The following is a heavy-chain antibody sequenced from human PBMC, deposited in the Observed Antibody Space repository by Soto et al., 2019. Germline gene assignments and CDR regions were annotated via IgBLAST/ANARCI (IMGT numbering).Heavy chain of an antibody. Sequence: EQSGPEVKKPGSSVKVSCKASPDTFNNYGFSWVRQAPGQGLECVGGVVPLLGSATYAQKFQGRATISADESASTVYLELTNLQSDDTAIFYCASGIAVDRFEFWGLGTLVIVS. V-gene: IGHV1-69*01. J-gene: IGHJ4*01. CDR1: PDTFNNYG. D-gene: IGHD2-15*01. CDR3: ASGIAVDRFEF. CDR2: VVPLLGSA.